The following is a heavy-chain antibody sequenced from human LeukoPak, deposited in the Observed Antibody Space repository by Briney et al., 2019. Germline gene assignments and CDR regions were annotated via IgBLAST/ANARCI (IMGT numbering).Heavy chain of an antibody. J-gene: IGHJ5*01. Sequence: GGSLRLSCAASGFTFTNFWMNWVRQAPGKGLEWVANIKQDGSEKYYVDSVKGRFTISRDNAKNSLNLQMNSLRAEDTAVYYCARGMTVAANWFDSWGQGTLVSVSS. CDR2: IKQDGSEK. V-gene: IGHV3-7*05. D-gene: IGHD6-19*01. CDR3: ARGMTVAANWFDS. CDR1: GFTFTNFW.